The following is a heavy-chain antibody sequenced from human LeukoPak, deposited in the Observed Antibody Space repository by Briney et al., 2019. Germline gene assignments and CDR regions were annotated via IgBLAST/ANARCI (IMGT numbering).Heavy chain of an antibody. CDR2: IYHSGST. J-gene: IGHJ4*02. D-gene: IGHD3-22*01. CDR1: GGSISSGGYS. V-gene: IGHV4-30-2*01. Sequence: PSETLSLACAVSGGSISSGGYSWSWIRQPPGKGLEWIGYIYHSGSTYHNPSLKSRVTIPVDRSKNQFSLKLSSVTAADTAVYYCARMKYYDSSGYTFDYWGQGTLATVSS. CDR3: ARMKYYDSSGYTFDY.